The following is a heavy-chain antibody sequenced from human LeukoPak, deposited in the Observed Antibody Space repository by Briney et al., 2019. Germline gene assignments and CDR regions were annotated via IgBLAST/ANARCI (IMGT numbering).Heavy chain of an antibody. J-gene: IGHJ3*02. D-gene: IGHD4-23*01. V-gene: IGHV3-15*01. Sequence: GGSLRLSCAASGFTFSSYAMSWVRQAPGKGLEWVGRIKSKTDGGTTDYAAPVKGRFTISRDESKNTLHLQMNSLKTEDTAVYYCTSLGYRGNSGPVFDIRGQGTMVTVSS. CDR1: GFTFSSYA. CDR3: TSLGYRGNSGPVFDI. CDR2: IKSKTDGGTT.